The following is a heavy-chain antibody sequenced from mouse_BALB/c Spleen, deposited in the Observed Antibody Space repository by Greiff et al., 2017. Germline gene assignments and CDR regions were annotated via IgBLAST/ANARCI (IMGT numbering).Heavy chain of an antibody. CDR2: INSNGGST. J-gene: IGHJ4*01. CDR1: GFTFSSYG. V-gene: IGHV5-6-3*01. Sequence: EVQLVESGGGLVQPGGSLKLSCAASGFTFSSYGMSWVRQTPDKRLELVATINSNGGSTYYPDSVKGRFTISRDNAKNTLYLQMSSLKSEDTAMYYCARAGGLLRPAMDYWGQGTSVTVSS. CDR3: ARAGGLLRPAMDY. D-gene: IGHD1-2*01.